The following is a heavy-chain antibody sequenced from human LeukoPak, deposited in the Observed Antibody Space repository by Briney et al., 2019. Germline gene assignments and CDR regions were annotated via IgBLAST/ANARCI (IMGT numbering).Heavy chain of an antibody. CDR1: GITLSNYG. V-gene: IGHV3-23*01. Sequence: GGSLRLSCAVSGITLSNYGMSRVRQAPGKGLEWVSGSGSGGNTYYADSVKGRFTISRDNSKNTLYLQMNSLRAEDTAVYFCAKRGVVIRVILVGFHKEAYYFDSWGQGALVTVSS. D-gene: IGHD3-22*01. CDR2: SGSGGNT. CDR3: AKRGVVIRVILVGFHKEAYYFDS. J-gene: IGHJ4*02.